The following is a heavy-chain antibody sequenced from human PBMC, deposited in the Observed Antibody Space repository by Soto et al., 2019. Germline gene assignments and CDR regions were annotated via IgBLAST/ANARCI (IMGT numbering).Heavy chain of an antibody. D-gene: IGHD6-19*01. CDR2: ISGSGGST. CDR3: AKDPYSSGWYWFDP. Sequence: GGSLRLSCAASGFTFSSYAMSWVRQAPGKGLEWVSAISGSGGSTYYADSVKGRFTISRDNAKNTLYLQMNSLRAEDTAVYYCAKDPYSSGWYWFDPWGKGTLVTVAS. CDR1: GFTFSSYA. J-gene: IGHJ5*02. V-gene: IGHV3-23*01.